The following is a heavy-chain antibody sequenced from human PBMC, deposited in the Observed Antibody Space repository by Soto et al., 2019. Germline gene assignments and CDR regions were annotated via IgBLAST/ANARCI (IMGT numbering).Heavy chain of an antibody. CDR3: ASPLLLEWLSALSRDTYGMDV. CDR2: IIPIFGTA. Sequence: SVKVSCKASGGTFSSYAISWVRQAPGQGLEWMGGIIPIFGTANYAQKFQGRVTITADESTSTAYMELSSLRSEDTAVYYCASPLLLEWLSALSRDTYGMDVWGQGTTVTVSS. J-gene: IGHJ6*02. CDR1: GGTFSSYA. V-gene: IGHV1-69*13. D-gene: IGHD3-3*01.